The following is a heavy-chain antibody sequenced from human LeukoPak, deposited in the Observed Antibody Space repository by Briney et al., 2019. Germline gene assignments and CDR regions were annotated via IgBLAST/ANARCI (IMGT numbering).Heavy chain of an antibody. D-gene: IGHD2-15*01. Sequence: PGGSLRLSCAASGFTFSDYYMSWIRQAPGKGLEWVSYISSSSSYTNYADSVKGRFTISRDNAKNSLYLQMNSLRAEDTAVYYCVRDWWASDYWGQGTLVTVSS. CDR3: VRDWWASDY. CDR1: GFTFSDYY. CDR2: ISSSSSYT. V-gene: IGHV3-11*05. J-gene: IGHJ4*02.